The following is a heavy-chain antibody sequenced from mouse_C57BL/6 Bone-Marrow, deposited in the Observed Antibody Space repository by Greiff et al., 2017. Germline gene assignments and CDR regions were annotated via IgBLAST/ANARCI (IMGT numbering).Heavy chain of an antibody. CDR2: IYPRDGST. CDR1: GYTFTSYD. V-gene: IGHV1-85*01. CDR3: ARVEYDCSRGEWQFSF. Sequence: QVQLQQSGAELVKPGASVKLSCKASGYTFTSYDINWVKQRPGQGLEWIGWIYPRDGSTKYNEKFKGKATLTVDTSSSTAYMELHSLSSEDSAVYSGARVEYDCSRGEWQFSFWGTGPTVTVSS. J-gene: IGHJ1*03. D-gene: IGHD1-1*01.